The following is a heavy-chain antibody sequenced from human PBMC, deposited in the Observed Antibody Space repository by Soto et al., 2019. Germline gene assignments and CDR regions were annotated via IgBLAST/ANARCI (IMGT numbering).Heavy chain of an antibody. CDR2: IAGVDI. CDR3: AKDHFKGNGIYDGFDV. D-gene: IGHD1-20*01. Sequence: GGSLRLSCAGNGLTMSTYAMSWVRQAPGKGLEWVSTIAGVDIFYADSVQGRFTISIDNSKNLLFLQMDSLTADDTATYYCAKDHFKGNGIYDGFDVWGQGTTVTVSS. J-gene: IGHJ3*01. V-gene: IGHV3-23*01. CDR1: GLTMSTYA.